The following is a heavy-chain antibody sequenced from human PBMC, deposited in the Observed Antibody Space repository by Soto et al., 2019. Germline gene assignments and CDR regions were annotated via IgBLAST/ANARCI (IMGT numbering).Heavy chain of an antibody. D-gene: IGHD2-15*01. Sequence: SETLSLTCSVSGGSISSYYWSWIRQPPGKGLEWIGYIHYSGNTNYNPSLQSRVTISLDTSKNQFSLKLSSATAADTAVYYCARDLGGGNAAPFDYWGQGTLVTVPS. CDR1: GGSISSYY. CDR3: ARDLGGGNAAPFDY. J-gene: IGHJ4*02. V-gene: IGHV4-59*01. CDR2: IHYSGNT.